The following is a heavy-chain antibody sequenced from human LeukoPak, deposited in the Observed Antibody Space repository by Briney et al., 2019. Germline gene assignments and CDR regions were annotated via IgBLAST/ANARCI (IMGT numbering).Heavy chain of an antibody. CDR3: AHRGYCSSASCRAPFDY. Sequence: SGPTLANPTQTLTLTCTFSGFSLSTSGVGVGWIRQPPGKALAWLALIYWNDDKRYSPSLKSRLTITKDTSKTQVVLTMTNMDPVDTATYYCAHRGYCSSASCRAPFDYWGQGTLVTVSS. V-gene: IGHV2-5*01. D-gene: IGHD2-2*01. CDR1: GFSLSTSGVG. J-gene: IGHJ4*02. CDR2: IYWNDDK.